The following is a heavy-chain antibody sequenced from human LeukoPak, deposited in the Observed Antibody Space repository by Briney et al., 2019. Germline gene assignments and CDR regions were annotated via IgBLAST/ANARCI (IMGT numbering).Heavy chain of an antibody. CDR1: GFALSSYW. Sequence: GALRLSCAASGFALSSYWMSWVRQAPGKGLEWVANIRQDGSERYYVDSVKGRFTISRDDAKNSLYLQMDSLRAEDTAVYYCARGAQWLAGRFDYWGQGTLVTVSS. CDR2: IRQDGSER. CDR3: ARGAQWLAGRFDY. V-gene: IGHV3-7*03. J-gene: IGHJ4*02. D-gene: IGHD6-19*01.